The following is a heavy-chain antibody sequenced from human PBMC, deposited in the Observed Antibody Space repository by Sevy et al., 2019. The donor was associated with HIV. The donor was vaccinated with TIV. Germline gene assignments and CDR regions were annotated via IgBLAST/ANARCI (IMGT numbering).Heavy chain of an antibody. J-gene: IGHJ6*02. CDR2: MRSKANTFAT. CDR3: TFSSDYYKYGWDV. V-gene: IGHV3-73*01. D-gene: IGHD6-6*01. CDR1: GFTFSDAA. Sequence: GGSLRLSCAASGFTFSDAAMHWVRQASGKGLERLGRMRSKANTFATAYAAPAKGRFTISRDDSKNTAYLHMSSLRTEDTAIYYCTFSSDYYKYGWDVWGQGTTVTVSS.